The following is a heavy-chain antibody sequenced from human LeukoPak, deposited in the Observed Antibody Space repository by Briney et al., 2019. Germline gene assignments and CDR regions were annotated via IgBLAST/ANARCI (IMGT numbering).Heavy chain of an antibody. Sequence: PGGSLRLFCAASGFTSSSYAMSCFRQAPGKGLEWVSAISGSGGSTYYAASVKSRFTISRDNSKNTLYLQMNSLRAEDTAVYYCAKGRYYFDYWGQGTVVTVSS. J-gene: IGHJ4*02. V-gene: IGHV3-23*01. CDR1: GFTSSSYA. CDR2: ISGSGGST. CDR3: AKGRYYFDY.